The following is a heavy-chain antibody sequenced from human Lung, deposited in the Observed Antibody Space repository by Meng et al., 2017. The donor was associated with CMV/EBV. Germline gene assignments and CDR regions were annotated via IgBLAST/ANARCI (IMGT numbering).Heavy chain of an antibody. V-gene: IGHV3-9*01. Sequence: LTXAASGFIFDDYAMHWVRPAPGKGLGWVSGISWNSGSIGYADSVKGRFTVSRDNAKNSLYLQMNSLRAEDTALYYIAKDISFSILGFFDYWGQGTLVTVSS. CDR2: ISWNSGSI. CDR1: GFIFDDYA. J-gene: IGHJ4*02. D-gene: IGHD2/OR15-2a*01. CDR3: AKDISFSILGFFDY.